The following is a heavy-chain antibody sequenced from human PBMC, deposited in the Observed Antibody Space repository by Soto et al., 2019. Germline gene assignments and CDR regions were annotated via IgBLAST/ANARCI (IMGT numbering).Heavy chain of an antibody. V-gene: IGHV1-2*04. CDR3: ARDGGAGGSSFYGMDV. CDR2: IYPNSGAT. D-gene: IGHD6-13*01. J-gene: IGHJ6*02. CDR1: GYTFTGYY. Sequence: QVQLVQSGAEVKKPGASVKVSCKASGYTFTGYYMHWVRQAPGQGLEWMGWIYPNSGATKYAQKFLGWVAMTRDTSISTAYMELRSLKSDDTAVYYCARDGGAGGSSFYGMDVWGQGTTVTVSS.